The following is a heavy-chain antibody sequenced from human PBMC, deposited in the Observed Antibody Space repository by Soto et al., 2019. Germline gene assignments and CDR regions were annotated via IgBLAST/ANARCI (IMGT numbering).Heavy chain of an antibody. Sequence: EVQLLESGGGLVQPGGSLRLYCAASGFTFSSYAMIWVRQAPGKGLEWVSAISGSGGSTYYADSVKGRFTISRDNSKNTLYLQMNSLRAEDTAVYYCAKGPTVTLYNWFDPWGQGNLVTGSS. CDR1: GFTFSSYA. CDR2: ISGSGGST. J-gene: IGHJ5*02. CDR3: AKGPTVTLYNWFDP. D-gene: IGHD4-17*01. V-gene: IGHV3-23*01.